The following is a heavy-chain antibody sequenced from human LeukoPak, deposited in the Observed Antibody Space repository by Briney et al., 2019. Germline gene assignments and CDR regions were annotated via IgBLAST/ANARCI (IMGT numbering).Heavy chain of an antibody. CDR3: AKGGRAIAAAAPGY. CDR1: GFTFSSYS. D-gene: IGHD6-13*01. Sequence: GGSLRLSCAASGFTFSSYSMNWVRQAPGKGLEWVSSISSSSSYIYYADSVKGRFTISRDNAKNSLYLQMNSLRAEDTAVYYCAKGGRAIAAAAPGYWGQGTLVTVSS. J-gene: IGHJ4*02. CDR2: ISSSSSYI. V-gene: IGHV3-21*04.